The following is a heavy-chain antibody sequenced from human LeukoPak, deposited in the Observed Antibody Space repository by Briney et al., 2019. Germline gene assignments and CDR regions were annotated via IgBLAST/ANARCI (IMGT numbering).Heavy chain of an antibody. CDR1: GFTFSDYY. V-gene: IGHV3-11*04. Sequence: GGSLRLSCAASGFTFSDYYMSWIRHAPGKGREWVSYISSRGSTIYYADSVKGRFTISRDNAKNSLYLQMNSLRAEDTAVYYCARYQRSSWYDYWGQGTLVTVSS. CDR3: ARYQRSSWYDY. CDR2: ISSRGSTI. D-gene: IGHD6-13*01. J-gene: IGHJ4*02.